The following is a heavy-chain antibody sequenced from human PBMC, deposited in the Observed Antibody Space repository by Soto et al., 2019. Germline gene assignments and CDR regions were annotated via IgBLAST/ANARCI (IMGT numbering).Heavy chain of an antibody. CDR3: ARGRSYAPLPGFAI. D-gene: IGHD4-17*01. CDR2: INQRGST. Sequence: SSETLSRTFAVYCGSFSGYYWSGIRQPPGQGLEWIGEINQRGSTNYNPSLKSRVTISIDTYKNQFSLDLTAVTAADTAMYYCARGRSYAPLPGFAIWGQGTLVT. J-gene: IGHJ3*02. V-gene: IGHV4-34*01. CDR1: CGSFSGYY.